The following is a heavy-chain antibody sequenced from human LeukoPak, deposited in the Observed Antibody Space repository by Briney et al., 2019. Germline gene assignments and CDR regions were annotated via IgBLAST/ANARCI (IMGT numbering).Heavy chain of an antibody. J-gene: IGHJ5*02. Sequence: SETLSLTCTVSGGSISSYYWSWIRQPPGKGLEWIGYIYYSGSTNYNPSLKGRVTISVDTSKNQFSLKLSSVTAADTAVYYCARDSSGWNNWFDPWGQGTLVTVSS. CDR3: ARDSSGWNNWFDP. CDR2: IYYSGST. CDR1: GGSISSYY. V-gene: IGHV4-59*01. D-gene: IGHD6-19*01.